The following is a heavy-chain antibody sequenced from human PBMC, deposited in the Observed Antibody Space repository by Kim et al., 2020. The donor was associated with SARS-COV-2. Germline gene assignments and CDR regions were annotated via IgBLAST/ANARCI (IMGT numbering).Heavy chain of an antibody. Sequence: SETLSLTCTVSGGSISSSSYYWGWIRQPPGKGLEWIGSINYSGSNYYNPSLKSRVTISVDTSKNQFSLKLSSVTAADTAVYYCAGLPAAMGGVRWFDPWG. D-gene: IGHD2-2*01. CDR1: GGSISSSSYY. CDR3: AGLPAAMGGVRWFDP. CDR2: INYSGSN. V-gene: IGHV4-39*01. J-gene: IGHJ5*02.